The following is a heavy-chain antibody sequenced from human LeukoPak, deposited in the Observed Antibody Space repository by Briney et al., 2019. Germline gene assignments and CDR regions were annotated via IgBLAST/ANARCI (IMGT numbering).Heavy chain of an antibody. CDR3: AKDRNDYGDCSYMDV. D-gene: IGHD4-17*01. J-gene: IGHJ6*03. Sequence: PGGSLRLSCGASGFTFSTYGMHWVRQAPDKGLEWVAFIRYDGSNKYCADSVKGRFTVSRDNSKNTLYLQMNSLRAEDTAVYYCAKDRNDYGDCSYMDVWGKGTTVTVSS. CDR2: IRYDGSNK. CDR1: GFTFSTYG. V-gene: IGHV3-30*02.